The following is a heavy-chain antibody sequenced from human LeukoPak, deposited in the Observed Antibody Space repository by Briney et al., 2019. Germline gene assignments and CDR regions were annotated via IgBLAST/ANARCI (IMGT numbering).Heavy chain of an antibody. J-gene: IGHJ4*02. CDR1: GYTFTNYG. CDR2: ISAYNGDT. D-gene: IGHD3-22*01. V-gene: IGHV1-18*01. Sequence: ASVKVSCKASGYTFTNYGISWVRPAPGQGLEWMGWISAYNGDTKYSQKLQGRVTMTTDSSTSTAYMELRSLTSDDAAVYYCARDFSNTSGFKVVVDYWGQGTLVTVSS. CDR3: ARDFSNTSGFKVVVDY.